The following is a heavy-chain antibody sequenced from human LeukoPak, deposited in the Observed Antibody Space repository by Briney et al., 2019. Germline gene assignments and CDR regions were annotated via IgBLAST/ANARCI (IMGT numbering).Heavy chain of an antibody. J-gene: IGHJ6*02. CDR2: INSDGTAT. CDR3: ARGNYYGMDV. CDR1: GFTFSSYW. V-gene: IGHV3-74*01. Sequence: GGSLRLSCAASGFTFSSYWMHWVRQAPGKGLLWVSRINSDGTATYYADSVKGRFTISRDNAKNTLYLQMNSLRAEDTAVYYCARGNYYGMDVWGQGTTVTVSS.